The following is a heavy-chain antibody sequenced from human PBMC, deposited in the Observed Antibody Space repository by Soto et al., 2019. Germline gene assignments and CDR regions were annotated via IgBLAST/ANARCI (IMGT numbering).Heavy chain of an antibody. J-gene: IGHJ6*02. CDR2: IFHGGTT. Sequence: ASETLSLTCTVSGGSISSGNWWSWVRQSPGKGLEWIGEIFHGGTTNYNPSLKSRVAMSVDKSNSQFSLKLTSVTAADTAVYYCAREMRHYGADVWGQGTTVTVSS. V-gene: IGHV4-4*02. CDR1: GGSISSGNW. CDR3: AREMRHYGADV.